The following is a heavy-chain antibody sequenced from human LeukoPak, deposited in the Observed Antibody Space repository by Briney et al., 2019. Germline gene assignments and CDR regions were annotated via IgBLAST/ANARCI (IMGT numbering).Heavy chain of an antibody. Sequence: GGSLRLSCAASGFTFSSYAMSWVSQAPGKGLEWVSAISGSGDSTYYADPVKGRFTISRDNSKNMLYLQMSSLRAEDTAVYYCATEARQVSGIVSARDYWGQGTLVTVSS. CDR1: GFTFSSYA. D-gene: IGHD6-13*01. CDR2: ISGSGDST. CDR3: ATEARQVSGIVSARDY. V-gene: IGHV3-23*01. J-gene: IGHJ4*02.